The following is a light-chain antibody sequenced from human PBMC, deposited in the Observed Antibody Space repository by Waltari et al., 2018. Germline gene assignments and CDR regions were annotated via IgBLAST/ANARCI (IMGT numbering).Light chain of an antibody. V-gene: IGLV2-14*03. J-gene: IGLJ1*01. CDR3: SSYTTSISYV. Sequence: QSALTPPASVSGSPGQSITISCTGTSSDIGVYNQVSWYQQHPGKTPKLIIYDVTNRPSGLSDRFSGSKSDYMASLTISGLQAEDEADYYCSSYTTSISYVFGTGTRVTVL. CDR2: DVT. CDR1: SSDIGVYNQ.